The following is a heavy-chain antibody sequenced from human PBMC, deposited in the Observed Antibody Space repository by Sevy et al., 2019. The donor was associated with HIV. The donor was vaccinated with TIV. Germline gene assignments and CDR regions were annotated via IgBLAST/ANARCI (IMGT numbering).Heavy chain of an antibody. Sequence: GGSLRLSCAASGFTFSSYSMNWVRQAPGKGLEWVSSISSSSSYIYYADSVKGRFTISRDNAKNSLYLQMNSLRAEDTAVYYCARDAPITIPYYYYYYYMDVWGKGTTVTVSS. CDR1: GFTFSSYS. V-gene: IGHV3-21*01. J-gene: IGHJ6*03. CDR2: ISSSSSYI. D-gene: IGHD3-3*01. CDR3: ARDAPITIPYYYYYYYMDV.